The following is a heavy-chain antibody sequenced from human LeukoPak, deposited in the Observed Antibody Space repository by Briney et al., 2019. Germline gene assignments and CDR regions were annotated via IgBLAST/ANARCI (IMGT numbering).Heavy chain of an antibody. J-gene: IGHJ4*02. D-gene: IGHD3-16*01. V-gene: IGHV3-30-3*01. CDR3: ARAPGGYFDY. CDR2: ISYDGSNK. Sequence: GGSLRLSCAASGFTFSSYAMHWVRQAPGKGLEWVAIISYDGSNKYYADSVKGQFTISRDNSKNTLYLQMNSLRAEDTAVYYCARAPGGYFDYWGQGTLVTVSS. CDR1: GFTFSSYA.